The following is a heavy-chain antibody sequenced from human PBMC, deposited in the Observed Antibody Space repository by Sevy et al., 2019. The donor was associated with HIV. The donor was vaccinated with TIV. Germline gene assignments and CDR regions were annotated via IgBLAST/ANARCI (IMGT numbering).Heavy chain of an antibody. V-gene: IGHV3-33*01. D-gene: IGHD4-17*01. CDR1: GFTFSTYG. CDR3: ARDLEFYDYGDYGPAFMPDY. J-gene: IGHJ4*02. CDR2: IWFDGSNT. Sequence: GGSLRLSCAASGFTFSTYGMHWVRQAPGKGLEWVAVIWFDGSNTYYADSVKGRFSISRDIAKNTLHVQMNSLRAEDTAVYYCARDLEFYDYGDYGPAFMPDYGGQGTLVTVSS.